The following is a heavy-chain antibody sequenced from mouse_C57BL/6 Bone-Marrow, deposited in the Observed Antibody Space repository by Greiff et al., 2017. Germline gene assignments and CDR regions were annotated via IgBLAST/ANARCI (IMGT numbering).Heavy chain of an antibody. CDR3: TRSLIYYGTNY. CDR1: GFNIKDYY. J-gene: IGHJ2*01. CDR2: IDPEDGET. D-gene: IGHD1-1*01. Sequence: VQLQQSGAELVKPGASVKLSCTASGFNIKDYYIHWVKQRTEQGLEWIGRIDPEDGETQYAPKFQDKATITADTSSNTAYLPLSSLTSEDTAFYYCTRSLIYYGTNYWGQGTTLTVSS. V-gene: IGHV14-2*01.